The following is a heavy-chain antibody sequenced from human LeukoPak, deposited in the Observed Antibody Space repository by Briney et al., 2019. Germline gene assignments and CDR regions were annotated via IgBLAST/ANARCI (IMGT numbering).Heavy chain of an antibody. CDR3: ASLLSIAATSDY. Sequence: GASVTVSCKASGGTFSSYAISWVRQAPGQGLEWMGRIIPILGIANYAQKFQGRVTITADKSTSTAYMELSSLRSEDTAVYYCASLLSIAATSDYWGQGTLVTVSS. V-gene: IGHV1-69*04. J-gene: IGHJ4*02. CDR1: GGTFSSYA. CDR2: IIPILGIA. D-gene: IGHD6-13*01.